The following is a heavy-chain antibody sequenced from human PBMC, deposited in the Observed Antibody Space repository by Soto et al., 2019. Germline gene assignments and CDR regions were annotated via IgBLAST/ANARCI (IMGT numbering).Heavy chain of an antibody. D-gene: IGHD3-3*01. CDR3: TTDRWSGYYDYYYGMDV. CDR1: GFTFSNAW. J-gene: IGHJ6*02. V-gene: IGHV3-15*01. Sequence: PGGSLRLSCAASGFTFSNAWMSWVRQAPGKGLELVGRIKSKTDGGTTDYAAPVKGRFTISRDDSKNTLYLQMNSLKTEDTAVYYCTTDRWSGYYDYYYGMDVWGQGTPVTVSS. CDR2: IKSKTDGGTT.